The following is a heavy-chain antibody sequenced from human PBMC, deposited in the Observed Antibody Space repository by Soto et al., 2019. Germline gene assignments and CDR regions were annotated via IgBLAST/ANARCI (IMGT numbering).Heavy chain of an antibody. CDR3: ARAREGSSGWFDY. CDR2: INPKSGGT. J-gene: IGHJ4*02. V-gene: IGHV1-2*02. D-gene: IGHD6-19*01. CDR1: GYIFSDNY. Sequence: QVQLVQSGAEVKQPGASMKVSCKASGYIFSDNYIHWVRQAPGQGLEWMAWINPKSGGTNYARNFQGRVTLTRDTSISTAYMDLSRLTSDDTAVYYCARAREGSSGWFDYWGQGTLVTVSS.